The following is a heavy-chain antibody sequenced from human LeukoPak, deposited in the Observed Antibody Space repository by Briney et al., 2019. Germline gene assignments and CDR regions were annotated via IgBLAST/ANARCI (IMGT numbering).Heavy chain of an antibody. CDR2: INPNSGGT. Sequence: GASVKVSCTASGYTFSSYAISWVRQAPGQGLEWMGWINPNSGGTNYAQIFQGRVTMTRDTSISTGYMELSRLRSDDTAVYYCARGTVSWGLDYWGQGTLVTVSS. V-gene: IGHV1-2*02. J-gene: IGHJ4*02. D-gene: IGHD7-27*01. CDR1: GYTFSSYA. CDR3: ARGTVSWGLDY.